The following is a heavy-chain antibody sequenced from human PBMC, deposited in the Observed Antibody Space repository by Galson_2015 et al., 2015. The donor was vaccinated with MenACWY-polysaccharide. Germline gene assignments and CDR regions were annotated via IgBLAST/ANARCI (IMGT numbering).Heavy chain of an antibody. CDR3: ARDSGRTGSLDY. V-gene: IGHV3-48*02. Sequence: SLRLSCAASVFSFSSYNMDWVRQAPGKGLEWVSYIRGPSDIIYYADSVKGRFTISRDNAKNSLHLQMNSLRDEDTAVYYCARDSGRTGSLDYWGRGTLVTVSS. CDR2: IRGPSDII. D-gene: IGHD1-26*01. CDR1: VFSFSSYN. J-gene: IGHJ4*02.